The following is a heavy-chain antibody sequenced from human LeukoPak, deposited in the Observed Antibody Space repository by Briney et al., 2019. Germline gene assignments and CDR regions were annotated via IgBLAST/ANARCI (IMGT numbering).Heavy chain of an antibody. J-gene: IGHJ4*02. D-gene: IGHD1-7*01. CDR2: IYYSGST. CDR3: ARGSRVAGTTHPQPFDY. CDR1: GGSISSHY. Sequence: PSETLSLTCTVSGGSISSHYWSWIRQPPGKGLEWIGYIYYSGSTNYNPSLKSRVTISVDTSKNQFSLKLSSVTAADTAVYYCARGSRVAGTTHPQPFDYWGQGTLVTVSS. V-gene: IGHV4-59*11.